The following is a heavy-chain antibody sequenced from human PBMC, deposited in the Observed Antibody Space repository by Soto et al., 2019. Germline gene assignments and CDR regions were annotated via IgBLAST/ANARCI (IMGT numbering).Heavy chain of an antibody. V-gene: IGHV3-7*03. CDR3: ARGSNQDY. CDR2: INNDGSEK. CDR1: GFTFSPYW. J-gene: IGHJ4*02. D-gene: IGHD2-8*01. Sequence: EVQLVESGGDLVQPGGSLRLSCVASGFTFSPYWMSWVRQAPGRGLQWVATINNDGSEKYYADSVKGRFTISRDNARDSLYVQLTCLRAEDTAIYYCARGSNQDYWGQGTLVAVSS.